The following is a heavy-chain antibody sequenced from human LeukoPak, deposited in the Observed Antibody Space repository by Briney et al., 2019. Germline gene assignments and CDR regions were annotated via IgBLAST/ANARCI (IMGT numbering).Heavy chain of an antibody. V-gene: IGHV3-33*01. CDR2: IWYDGSNK. CDR1: GFTFSSYG. Sequence: GGSLRLSCAASGFTFSSYGMHWVRQAPGKGLEWVAVIWYDGSNKYYADSVKGRFTISRDNSKNTLYLQMNSLRAEDTAVYYCARAYCSGGSCYFLDYWGQGTPVTVSS. D-gene: IGHD2-15*01. J-gene: IGHJ4*02. CDR3: ARAYCSGGSCYFLDY.